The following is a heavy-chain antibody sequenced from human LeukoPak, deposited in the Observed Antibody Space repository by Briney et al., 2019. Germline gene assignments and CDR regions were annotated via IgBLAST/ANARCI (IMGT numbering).Heavy chain of an antibody. J-gene: IGHJ4*02. CDR1: GFTFSSSA. D-gene: IGHD3-22*01. Sequence: GGSLRLSCTTSGFTFSSSAMSWVRQAPGKGLEWVSDINSSGGRTYYADSVRGRFTISRDNAKNSLYLQMNTLRAEDTAVYYCARSFDSSGYFQTYYFDYGGQGTLVTVSS. V-gene: IGHV3-23*01. CDR2: INSSGGRT. CDR3: ARSFDSSGYFQTYYFDY.